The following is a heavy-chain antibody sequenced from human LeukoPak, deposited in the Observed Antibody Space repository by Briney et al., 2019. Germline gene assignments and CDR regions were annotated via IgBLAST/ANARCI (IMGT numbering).Heavy chain of an antibody. V-gene: IGHV3-23*01. D-gene: IGHD5-18*01. J-gene: IGHJ6*03. CDR2: ISGSGGST. Sequence: PGGSLRLSCAASGFTFSSYAMSWVRQAPGKGLEWVSAISGSGGSTYYADSVKGRFTISRDNSKNTLYLQMNSLRAEDTAVYYCAKTPYSPSPYYYYMDVWGKGTTVTVSS. CDR1: GFTFSSYA. CDR3: AKTPYSPSPYYYYMDV.